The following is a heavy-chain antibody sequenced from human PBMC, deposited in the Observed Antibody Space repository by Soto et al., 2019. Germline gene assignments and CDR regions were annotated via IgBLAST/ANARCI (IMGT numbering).Heavy chain of an antibody. CDR1: GYTFTSYA. CDR2: INAGNGNT. J-gene: IGHJ6*02. Sequence: EASVKVSCKASGYTFTSYAMHWVRQAPGQRLEWMGWINAGNGNTKYSQKFQGRVTITRDTSASTAYMELSSLRSEDTAVYYCARVLLTYYYGSGSSHGMDVWGQGTTVTVSS. V-gene: IGHV1-3*01. CDR3: ARVLLTYYYGSGSSHGMDV. D-gene: IGHD3-10*01.